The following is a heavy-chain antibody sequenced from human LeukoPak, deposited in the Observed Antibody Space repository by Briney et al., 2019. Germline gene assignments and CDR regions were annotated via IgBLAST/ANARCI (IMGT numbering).Heavy chain of an antibody. CDR3: AKVLDFWNGYWRYYMDV. CDR1: GFTFGNYA. Sequence: GGSLRLSCAASGFTFGNYAMSWVRQAPGKGLEWAAIISSSGGSTYYADSVEGRFTISRDNSKDTLYLQMNSLGAEDTAMYYCAKVLDFWNGYWRYYMDVWGKGTTATVSS. CDR2: ISSSGGST. V-gene: IGHV3-23*01. D-gene: IGHD3-3*01. J-gene: IGHJ6*03.